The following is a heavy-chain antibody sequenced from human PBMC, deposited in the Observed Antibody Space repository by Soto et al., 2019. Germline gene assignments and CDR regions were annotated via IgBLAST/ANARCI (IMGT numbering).Heavy chain of an antibody. J-gene: IGHJ5*02. Sequence: QVQLVESGGGVVQPGRSLRLSCAASGFTFSSYGMHWVRQAPGKGLEWGAVIWYDGSNKYYADSVNGRFTISRDNSKNTLYLPMNSLRAEDTAVYYCARNARHFQDIVLMVYAASWFDPWGKGTMMTVSS. CDR2: IWYDGSNK. D-gene: IGHD2-8*01. CDR3: ARNARHFQDIVLMVYAASWFDP. CDR1: GFTFSSYG. V-gene: IGHV3-33*01.